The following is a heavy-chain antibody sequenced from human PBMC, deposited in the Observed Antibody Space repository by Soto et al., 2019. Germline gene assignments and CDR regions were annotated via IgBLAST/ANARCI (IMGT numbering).Heavy chain of an antibody. Sequence: QVQLVESGGGVVEPGRSLRLSCAASGFSFSRYGMHWVRQATGKGLAWVSLTPYDGSNKHYADSVKGRFTISRDNSRNTLYLQMNSLRPEDTAIYYCARGHSSSWYSVLEYWGRGTLVSVSS. D-gene: IGHD6-13*01. J-gene: IGHJ4*02. CDR3: ARGHSSSWYSVLEY. V-gene: IGHV3-30*19. CDR1: GFSFSRYG. CDR2: TPYDGSNK.